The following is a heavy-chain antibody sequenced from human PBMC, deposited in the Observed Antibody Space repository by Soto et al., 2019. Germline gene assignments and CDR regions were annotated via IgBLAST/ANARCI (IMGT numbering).Heavy chain of an antibody. Sequence: ASVKVSCKASGYTFTSYGISWVRQAPGQGLEWMGWISAYNGNTNYAQNLQGRVTMTTDTSISTAYMELSSLRSEDTAVYYCARCWCYGDDDAFDIWGQGTMVTVSS. CDR1: GYTFTSYG. D-gene: IGHD4-17*01. J-gene: IGHJ3*02. CDR3: ARCWCYGDDDAFDI. CDR2: ISAYNGNT. V-gene: IGHV1-18*01.